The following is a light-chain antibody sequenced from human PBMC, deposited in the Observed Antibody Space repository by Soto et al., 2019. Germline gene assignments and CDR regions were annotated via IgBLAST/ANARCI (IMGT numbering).Light chain of an antibody. J-gene: IGKJ4*01. CDR2: WAS. CDR3: HQYYSAPQA. Sequence: DTVMTQSPDSLAVSLGETATIKCKSSQNLFYTSSNKRYLAWYQQKPGQRPRLLIYWASTRESGVPDRFSGSGSGTDFTLSISNLQADDVAVYYCHQYYSAPQAFGGGTKVEI. CDR1: QNLFYTSSNKRY. V-gene: IGKV4-1*01.